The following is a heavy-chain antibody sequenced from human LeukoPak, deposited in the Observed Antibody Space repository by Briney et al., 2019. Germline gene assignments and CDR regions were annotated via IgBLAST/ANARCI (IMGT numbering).Heavy chain of an antibody. V-gene: IGHV4-34*01. CDR1: GGSFSGYY. CDR3: ARAGGSYWRNWFDP. D-gene: IGHD1-26*01. Sequence: SETLSLTCAVYGGSFSGYYWGWIRQPPGKGLEWIGEINHSGSTNYSPSLKSRVTISVDTSKNQFSLKLSSVTAADTAVYYCARAGGSYWRNWFDPWGQGTLVTVSS. CDR2: INHSGST. J-gene: IGHJ5*02.